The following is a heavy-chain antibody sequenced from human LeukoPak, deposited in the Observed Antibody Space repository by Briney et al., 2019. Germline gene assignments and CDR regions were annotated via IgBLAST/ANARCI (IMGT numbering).Heavy chain of an antibody. CDR1: GFTFSSYA. CDR3: ARQRYSSGWSPFDY. Sequence: GSLRLSCAASGFTFSSYAMSWIRQPPGKGLEGLGYNYYSGSTNYNPSLKSRVTISVDTSKDQFSPKLSSVTAADTAVYYCARQRYSSGWSPFDYWGQGTLVTVSS. CDR2: NYYSGST. D-gene: IGHD6-19*01. J-gene: IGHJ4*02. V-gene: IGHV4-59*08.